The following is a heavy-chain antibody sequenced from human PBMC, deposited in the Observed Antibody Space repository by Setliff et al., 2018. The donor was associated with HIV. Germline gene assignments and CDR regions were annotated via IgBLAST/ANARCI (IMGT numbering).Heavy chain of an antibody. CDR3: AKQPGGHSFFDS. CDR2: IHHSGST. V-gene: IGHV4-59*01. Sequence: SETLSLTCTVSGASISSYWWTWLRQPPGKELEYIGSIHHSGSTYYSPSLKSRVTISVDTSRNQFSLRLKYVTPADTAVYFCAKQPGGHSFFDSWGQGTLVTVS. CDR1: GASISSYW. J-gene: IGHJ4*02. D-gene: IGHD2-21*01.